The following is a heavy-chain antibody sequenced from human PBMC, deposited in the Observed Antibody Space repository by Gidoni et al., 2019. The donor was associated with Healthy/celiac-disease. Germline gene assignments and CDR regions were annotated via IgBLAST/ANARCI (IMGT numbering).Heavy chain of an antibody. CDR1: GGSLISGGYT. J-gene: IGHJ3*02. CDR2: IYYSGST. CDR3: ASSLPDYYDSSGYSGAFDI. D-gene: IGHD3-22*01. V-gene: IGHV4-31*03. Sequence: QVQLQESGPGLVKPSPTLSLTCTVSGGSLISGGYTWSCIRQHPGKGLEWIGYIYYSGSTYYNPSLKSRVTISVDTSKNQFSLKLSSVTAADTAVYYCASSLPDYYDSSGYSGAFDIWGQGTMVTVSS.